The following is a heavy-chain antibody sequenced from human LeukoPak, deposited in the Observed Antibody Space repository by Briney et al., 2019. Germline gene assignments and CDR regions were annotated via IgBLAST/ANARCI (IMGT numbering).Heavy chain of an antibody. D-gene: IGHD2-2*01. CDR2: INPNSGGT. V-gene: IGHV1-2*02. CDR3: AREAIVVVPAAMDY. Sequence: ASVKVSCKASGYTFTGYYMHWVRQAPGQGLEWMGWINPNSGGTNYAQKFQGRVTMTRDTSISTAYMELSRLRSDDTAVYYCAREAIVVVPAAMDYWGQATLVTVSS. CDR1: GYTFTGYY. J-gene: IGHJ4*02.